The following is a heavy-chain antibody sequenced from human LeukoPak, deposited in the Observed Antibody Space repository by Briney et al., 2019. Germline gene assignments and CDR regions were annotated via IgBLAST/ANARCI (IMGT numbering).Heavy chain of an antibody. Sequence: GASVKVSCKASGYTFTSYGISWVRQAPGQGLEGMGWISAYNGNTNYAQKLQGRVTMTTDTSTSTAYMELRSLRSDDTAVYYCARMEYSSSSRTCGYWPQGTLLSVPT. D-gene: IGHD6-6*01. V-gene: IGHV1-18*01. CDR1: GYTFTSYG. CDR2: ISAYNGNT. CDR3: ARMEYSSSSRTCGY. J-gene: IGHJ4*02.